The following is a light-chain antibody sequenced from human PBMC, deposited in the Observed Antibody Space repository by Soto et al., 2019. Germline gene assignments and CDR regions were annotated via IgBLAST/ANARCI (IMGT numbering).Light chain of an antibody. Sequence: EIVMTQSPATLSVSPGERATLSCRASQSVSSNLAWYQQKPGQPPRLLIYGASTRATGIPARFSVSGSGTEFSLTISSLKSEDFEVYYCQQYNNWPLTFGGGTKVEIK. V-gene: IGKV3-15*01. CDR3: QQYNNWPLT. CDR2: GAS. CDR1: QSVSSN. J-gene: IGKJ4*01.